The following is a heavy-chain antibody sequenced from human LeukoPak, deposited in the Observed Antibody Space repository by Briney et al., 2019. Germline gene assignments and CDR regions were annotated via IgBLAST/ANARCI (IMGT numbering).Heavy chain of an antibody. J-gene: IGHJ4*02. CDR1: GFTFNSYA. CDR2: ISDSGGNT. CDR3: ARAAGNYYDSSGYFRLEYYFDY. D-gene: IGHD3-22*01. Sequence: GGSRRLSCAASGFTFNSYAMSWVRQAPWERLQWVSGISDSGGNTYYADSVRGRFTISRDNSKNTLYLQMNSLRAEDTAVYYCARAAGNYYDSSGYFRLEYYFDYWSQGTLVTVSS. V-gene: IGHV3-23*01.